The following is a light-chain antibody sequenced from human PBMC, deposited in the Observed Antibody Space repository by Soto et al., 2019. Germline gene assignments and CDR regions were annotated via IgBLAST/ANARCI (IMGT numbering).Light chain of an antibody. V-gene: IGKV3-11*01. J-gene: IGKJ5*01. Sequence: EIVLTQSPATLSSSPGERATLSCRASQSLNIYLAWYQQKPGQAPRLLIYDASNRATGIPARFSGSGSETDFTLTISSLEPEDFAVYYCQQRRSWPITFGQGTRLEIK. CDR3: QQRRSWPIT. CDR1: QSLNIY. CDR2: DAS.